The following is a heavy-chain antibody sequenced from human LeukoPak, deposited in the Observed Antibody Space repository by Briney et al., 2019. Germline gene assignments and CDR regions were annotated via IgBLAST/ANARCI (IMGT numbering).Heavy chain of an antibody. J-gene: IGHJ4*02. CDR3: ARDGVGATHNYFDY. D-gene: IGHD1-26*01. V-gene: IGHV3-30-3*01. CDR1: GFTFSSYA. CDR2: ISYDGSNK. Sequence: PGGSLGLSCAASGFTFSSYAMHWVRQAPGKGLEWVAVISYDGSNKYYADSVKGRFTISRDNSKNTLYLQMNSLRAEDTAVYYCARDGVGATHNYFDYWGQGTLVTVSS.